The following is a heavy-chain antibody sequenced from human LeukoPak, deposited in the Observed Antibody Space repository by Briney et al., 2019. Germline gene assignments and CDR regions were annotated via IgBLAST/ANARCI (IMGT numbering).Heavy chain of an antibody. Sequence: SETLSLTCTVSGGSISSYYWSWIRQPAGKGLEWIGRIYTSGSTNYNPSLKSRVTISVGTTNNQFSLKLGSATAADTAVYYRSSRVGSYLNYSGMDVCGQATTVTVYS. CDR3: SSRVGSYLNYSGMDV. V-gene: IGHV4-4*07. D-gene: IGHD1-26*01. J-gene: IGHJ6*02. CDR1: GGSISSYY. CDR2: IYTSGST.